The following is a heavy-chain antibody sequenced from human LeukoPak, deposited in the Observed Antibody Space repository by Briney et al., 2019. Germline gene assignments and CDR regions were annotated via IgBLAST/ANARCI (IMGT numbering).Heavy chain of an antibody. D-gene: IGHD3-3*01. V-gene: IGHV4-39*01. J-gene: IGHJ4*02. CDR1: GGSISSSSYY. Sequence: KSSETLSLTCTVSGGSISSSSYYWGWIRQPPGKGLEWIGSIYYSGSTYYNPSLKSRVTISVDTSKNQFSLKLSSVTAADTAVYYCARQGHPDYDFWSGYSLSAHGEFDYWGQGTLVTVSS. CDR2: IYYSGST. CDR3: ARQGHPDYDFWSGYSLSAHGEFDY.